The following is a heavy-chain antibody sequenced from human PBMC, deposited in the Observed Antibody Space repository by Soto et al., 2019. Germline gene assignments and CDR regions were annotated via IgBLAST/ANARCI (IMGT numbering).Heavy chain of an antibody. J-gene: IGHJ4*02. CDR2: IKQDGSEK. CDR1: GFTFSSYW. V-gene: IGHV3-7*01. Sequence: GESLKISCAASGFTFSSYWMSWVRQAPGKGLEWVANIKQDGSEKYYVDSVKGRFTISRDNAKNSLYLQMNSLRAEDTAVYYCARDTVPATPLHSFDYWGQGTLVTVSS. D-gene: IGHD4-17*01. CDR3: ARDTVPATPLHSFDY.